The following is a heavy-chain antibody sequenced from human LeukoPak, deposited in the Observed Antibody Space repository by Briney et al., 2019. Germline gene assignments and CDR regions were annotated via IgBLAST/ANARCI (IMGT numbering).Heavy chain of an antibody. CDR3: ARGAAAKFDY. CDR1: GGSISSYY. D-gene: IGHD6-13*01. CDR2: IYYSGST. Sequence: SETLSLTCTVSGGSISSYYWSWIRKPPRKGLEWIGYIYYSGSTNYNPSLKSRVTISVDTSKNQFSLKLSSVTAADTAVYYCARGAAAKFDYWGQGTLVTVSS. J-gene: IGHJ4*02. V-gene: IGHV4-59*01.